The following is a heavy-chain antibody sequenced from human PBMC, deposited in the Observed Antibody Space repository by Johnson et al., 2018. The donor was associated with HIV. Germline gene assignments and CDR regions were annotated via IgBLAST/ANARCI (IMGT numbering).Heavy chain of an antibody. D-gene: IGHD3-3*01. Sequence: QVQLVESGGGLVKPGGSLRLSCAASGFTFSNFGIHWVRQAPGKGPEWVAVISFDGNLKKYADSVKGRFTISRDNSKNTLYLQMNSLRAEDTAVYYCARVGGTFWRDLAFGIWGQGTMVTVSS. J-gene: IGHJ3*02. V-gene: IGHV3-33*08. CDR1: GFTFSNFG. CDR3: ARVGGTFWRDLAFGI. CDR2: ISFDGNLK.